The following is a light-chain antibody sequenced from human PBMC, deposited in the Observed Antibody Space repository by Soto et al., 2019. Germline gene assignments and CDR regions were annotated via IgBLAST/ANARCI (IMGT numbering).Light chain of an antibody. Sequence: DIQMTQSPSSLSASVGDRVTITCRASQGISTYLVWYQQRQGRAPKLLIYDASSLLSGVPSRFSGSGSGTEFTLTNSSLPPEDFATYYCQQSYRTPYTFGQGTKLETK. V-gene: IGKV1-39*01. J-gene: IGKJ2*01. CDR3: QQSYRTPYT. CDR1: QGISTY. CDR2: DAS.